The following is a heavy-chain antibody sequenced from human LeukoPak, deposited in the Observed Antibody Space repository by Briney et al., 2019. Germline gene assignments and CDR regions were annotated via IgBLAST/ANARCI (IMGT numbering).Heavy chain of an antibody. CDR3: TRPIQDSGIFRGLVY. J-gene: IGHJ4*02. CDR2: NSSNGDTT. D-gene: IGHD3-10*01. CDR1: GFSFSNYA. V-gene: IGHV3-64*01. Sequence: GGSLRLSCAASGFSFSNYAMHWVRQATGKGLEFVLANSSNGDTTYYAHCVKGRYTIYRDISNSTLFLQMGSLTTEGMAVYYCTRPIQDSGIFRGLVYWGQGILVTVSS.